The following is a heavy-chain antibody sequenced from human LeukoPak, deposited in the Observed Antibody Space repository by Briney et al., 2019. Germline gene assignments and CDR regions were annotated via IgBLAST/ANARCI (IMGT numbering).Heavy chain of an antibody. J-gene: IGHJ4*02. Sequence: ASVKVSCKASGYTFTGYYMHWVRQAPGQGLEWMGWINPNSGGTNYAQKFQGRVTMTRDTSISTAYMELSRLRSDDTAVYYCARGEGYYYDSSGYYSSLEYWGQGTLVTVSS. V-gene: IGHV1-2*02. CDR2: INPNSGGT. CDR1: GYTFTGYY. D-gene: IGHD3-22*01. CDR3: ARGEGYYYDSSGYYSSLEY.